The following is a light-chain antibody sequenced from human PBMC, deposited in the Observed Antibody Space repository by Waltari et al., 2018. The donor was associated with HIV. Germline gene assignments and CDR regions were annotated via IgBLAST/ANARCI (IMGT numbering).Light chain of an antibody. V-gene: IGKV3-20*01. CDR2: GAS. Sequence: EIMLTQSPGTLSLSQGERATLSCRASQSVSSRHLAWYQQKPGQAPRLLIYGASNRATGIPDRFSASGSGTDFTLTISRLEPEDFAVYYCQQYDSSPLFTFGPGTKVDIK. CDR3: QQYDSSPLFT. CDR1: QSVSSRH. J-gene: IGKJ3*01.